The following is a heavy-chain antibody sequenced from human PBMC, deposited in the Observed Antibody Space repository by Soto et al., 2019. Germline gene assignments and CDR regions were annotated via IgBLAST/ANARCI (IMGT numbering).Heavy chain of an antibody. CDR2: ISSSSSTT. Sequence: PGGSLRLSCAASGFTFSSYSMNWVRQAPGEGLEWVSHISSSSSTTYYADSVKGRFTISRDNAKNSLYLQMNSLRAEDTAVYYCARQMSMDVWGKGTTVTVSS. CDR1: GFTFSSYS. CDR3: ARQMSMDV. J-gene: IGHJ6*03. V-gene: IGHV3-48*04.